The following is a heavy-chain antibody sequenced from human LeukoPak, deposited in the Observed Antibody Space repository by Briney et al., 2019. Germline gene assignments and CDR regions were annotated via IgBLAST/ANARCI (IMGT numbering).Heavy chain of an antibody. CDR1: GGSISSYY. J-gene: IGHJ5*02. CDR3: ARAWGQVNWFDP. CDR2: IYYSGST. Sequence: SETLSLTCTVSGGSISSYYWSWIRQPPGKGLEWIGYIYYSGSTNYNPSLKSRVTISVDTSKNQFSLKLSSVTAADTAVYYCARAWGQVNWFDPWGQGTLVTVPS. V-gene: IGHV4-59*08. D-gene: IGHD3-16*01.